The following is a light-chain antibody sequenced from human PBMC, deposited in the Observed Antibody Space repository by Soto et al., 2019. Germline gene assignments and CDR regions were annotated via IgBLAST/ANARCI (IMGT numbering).Light chain of an antibody. CDR3: QQYGSSPLK. Sequence: EIVLTQSPGTLSLSPGERATLSCRASQSVSSSYLAWYQQKPGQAPRLLIYGASSRATGIPDRFSGSGSGSDFTLTISRLETEDLAVYYCQQYGSSPLKVGQGTKVEIK. V-gene: IGKV3-20*01. CDR1: QSVSSSY. J-gene: IGKJ1*01. CDR2: GAS.